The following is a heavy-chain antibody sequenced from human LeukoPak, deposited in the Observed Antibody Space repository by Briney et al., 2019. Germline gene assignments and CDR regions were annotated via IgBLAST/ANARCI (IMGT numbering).Heavy chain of an antibody. D-gene: IGHD3-16*01. CDR2: IYSDAST. CDR3: ARPNYVWRTYRGAIDV. J-gene: IGHJ6*02. V-gene: IGHV3-53*04. CDR1: GFTVTSNY. Sequence: PGGSLRLSCAASGFTVTSNYMSWVRQAPGKGLEWVSVIYSDASTYYADSVKGRFTISGHNSKNTLYLQMNSLRTEDTALYYCARPNYVWRTYRGAIDVWGQGTTVTVSS.